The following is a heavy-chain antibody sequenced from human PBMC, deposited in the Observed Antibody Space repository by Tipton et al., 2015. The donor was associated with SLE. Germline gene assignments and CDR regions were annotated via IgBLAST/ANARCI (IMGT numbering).Heavy chain of an antibody. D-gene: IGHD2-2*01. CDR1: SDSFSNYY. V-gene: IGHV4-59*12. J-gene: IGHJ3*02. CDR3: ARWVAVPAASNSDAFDI. Sequence: TLSLTCTVSSDSFSNYYWSWIRQPPGKELEWIGYIFHSGSTNYNPSLKSRVTISVDTSKKQFSLKLSSVTAADTAVYFCARWVAVPAASNSDAFDIWGQGTMVTVSS. CDR2: IFHSGST.